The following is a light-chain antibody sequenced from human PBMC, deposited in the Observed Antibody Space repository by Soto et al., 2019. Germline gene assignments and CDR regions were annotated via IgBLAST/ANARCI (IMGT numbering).Light chain of an antibody. CDR3: QQLNSYPIT. J-gene: IGKJ4*01. CDR1: QGISSY. Sequence: IQLTQSPSSLSASVGDRDTITCRAGQGISSYLAWYQQEPGKAPKVLIYGASTLQSGVPSRFSGSGSGTDFPLTISILQSEDFASYYFQQLNSYPITFGGGLNVDIK. CDR2: GAS. V-gene: IGKV1-9*01.